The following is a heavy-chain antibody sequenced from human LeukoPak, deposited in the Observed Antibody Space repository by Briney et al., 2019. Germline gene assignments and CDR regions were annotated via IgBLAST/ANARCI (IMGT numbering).Heavy chain of an antibody. CDR1: GGSFSGYY. D-gene: IGHD3-22*01. CDR3: AKAPYLSSGS. CDR2: IDHSGTT. J-gene: IGHJ3*01. Sequence: PSETLSLTCAVYGGSFSGYYCSWIRQPPGKGLEWIGEIDHSGTTNYNPSLKSRVTISLDTSKNQFSLILSSVTAADTAVYYCAKAPYLSSGSWGQGTMVTVSS. V-gene: IGHV4-34*01.